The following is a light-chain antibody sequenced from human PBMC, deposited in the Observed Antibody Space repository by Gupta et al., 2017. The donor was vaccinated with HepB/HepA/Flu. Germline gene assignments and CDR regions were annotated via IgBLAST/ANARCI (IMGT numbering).Light chain of an antibody. V-gene: IGKV1-9*01. Sequence: DIQLTQSPSFLSASVGDRVTISCRASQGINNYLAWYQQKPGKAPKLLIYAAFTLQSGVPSRFSGSASVTEFTLTISGLQPEDFATYYCQQSEAYPVTFGQGTRLDLK. CDR2: AAF. CDR3: QQSEAYPVT. CDR1: QGINNY. J-gene: IGKJ5*01.